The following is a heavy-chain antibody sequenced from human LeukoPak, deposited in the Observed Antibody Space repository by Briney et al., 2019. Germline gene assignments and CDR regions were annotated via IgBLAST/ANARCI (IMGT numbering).Heavy chain of an antibody. CDR3: EKETGYSGYDYVDY. D-gene: IGHD5-12*01. J-gene: IGHJ4*02. Sequence: PGGSLRLSCAASGFTFSSYAMSWVRQAPGKGLEWVSGISGSGGSTYYADSVKGRFTISRDNSKNTLYLQMNSLRAEDTAVYYCEKETGYSGYDYVDYWGQGTLVTVSS. V-gene: IGHV3-23*01. CDR1: GFTFSSYA. CDR2: ISGSGGST.